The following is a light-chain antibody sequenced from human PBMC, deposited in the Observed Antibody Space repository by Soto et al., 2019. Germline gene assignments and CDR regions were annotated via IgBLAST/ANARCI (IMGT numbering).Light chain of an antibody. Sequence: EIVLTQSPGTLSLSPGERATLSCRASPSVTNFLAWYQQKPGQAPRLLIYGGSSRATGIPVRFSGSGSETDFTLTITRLEPEDFAMYYCQQYSSSRTFGQGTKVDI. CDR1: PSVTNF. V-gene: IGKV3-20*01. J-gene: IGKJ1*01. CDR3: QQYSSSRT. CDR2: GGS.